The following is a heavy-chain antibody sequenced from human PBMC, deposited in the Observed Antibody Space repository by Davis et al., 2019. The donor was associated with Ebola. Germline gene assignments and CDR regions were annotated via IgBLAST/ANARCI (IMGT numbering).Heavy chain of an antibody. CDR3: ANGNYDNSGYWGYWFDP. Sequence: PGGSLRLSCAASGFSITTYPMNWVRQAPGKGLEWVSAISGSGASPYYADSVKGRFTISRDNPKNTLYLQMNSLRAEDTAVYYCANGNYDNSGYWGYWFDPWGQGTLVTVSS. J-gene: IGHJ5*02. D-gene: IGHD3-22*01. CDR2: ISGSGASP. CDR1: GFSITTYP. V-gene: IGHV3-23*01.